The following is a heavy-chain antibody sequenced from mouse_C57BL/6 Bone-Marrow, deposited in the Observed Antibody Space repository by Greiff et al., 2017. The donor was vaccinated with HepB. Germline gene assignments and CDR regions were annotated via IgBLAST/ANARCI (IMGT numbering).Heavy chain of an antibody. J-gene: IGHJ1*03. D-gene: IGHD1-1*01. CDR1: GYTFTSYW. CDR2: IHPSDSET. CDR3: AIITTVVAKGYFDV. Sequence: QVQLQQPGAELVKPGASVKVSCKASGYTFTSYWMHWVKQRPGQGLEWIGRIHPSDSETNYNQKFKGKATLTVDKSSSTAYMQLSSLTSYDSAVYYCAIITTVVAKGYFDVWGTGTTVTVSS. V-gene: IGHV1-74*01.